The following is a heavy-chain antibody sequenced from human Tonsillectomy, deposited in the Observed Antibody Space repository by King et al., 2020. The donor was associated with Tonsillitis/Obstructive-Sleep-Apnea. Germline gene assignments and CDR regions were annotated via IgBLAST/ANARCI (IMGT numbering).Heavy chain of an antibody. J-gene: IGHJ6*03. D-gene: IGHD3-3*01. CDR2: IKSKTDGGTT. Sequence: VQLVESGGGLVKPGGSLRLSCAASGFTFSNAWMSWVRQAPGKGLEWVGRIKSKTDGGTTDYAEPVKGRFTISRADSNNTLYLQMNSLKTADTAVYFCITRSGYTSLYYPMDVWGKGTTVTVSS. CDR3: ITRSGYTSLYYPMDV. V-gene: IGHV3-15*01. CDR1: GFTFSNAW.